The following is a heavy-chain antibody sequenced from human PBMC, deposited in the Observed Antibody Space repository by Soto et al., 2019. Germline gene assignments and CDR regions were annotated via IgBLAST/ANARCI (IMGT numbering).Heavy chain of an antibody. Sequence: QVQLVESGGGVVQPGRSLRLSCAASGFTFSSYAMHWVRQAPGKGLEWVAVISYDGSNKYYADSVKGRFTISRDNSKNTLYLQMNSLRAEDTAVYYCARDLKYYDILTGYYPYYYYYGMDVW. V-gene: IGHV3-30-3*01. J-gene: IGHJ6*01. CDR3: ARDLKYYDILTGYYPYYYYYGMDV. CDR2: ISYDGSNK. CDR1: GFTFSSYA. D-gene: IGHD3-9*01.